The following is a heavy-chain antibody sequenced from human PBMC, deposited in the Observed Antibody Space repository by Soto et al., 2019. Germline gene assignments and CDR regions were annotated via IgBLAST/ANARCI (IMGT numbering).Heavy chain of an antibody. CDR3: AGGYYYGSGRKDGMDV. CDR1: GGSISSYY. CDR2: IYYSGST. V-gene: IGHV4-59*08. Sequence: SETLSLTCTVSGGSISSYYWSWIRQPPGKGLEWIGYIYYSGSTNYNPSLKSRVTISVDTSKNQFSLKLSSVTAADTAVYYCAGGYYYGSGRKDGMDVWGQGTTVTV. D-gene: IGHD3-10*01. J-gene: IGHJ6*02.